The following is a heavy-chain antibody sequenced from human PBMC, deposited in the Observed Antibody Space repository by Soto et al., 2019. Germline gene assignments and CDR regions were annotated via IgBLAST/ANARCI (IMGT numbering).Heavy chain of an antibody. CDR3: AREGASGSHIGY. V-gene: IGHV1-69*01. CDR1: GCTFSSYA. CDR2: IIPIFGTA. Sequence: QVQLVQSGAEVKKPGSSVKVSCKASGCTFSSYAISWVRQAPGQGLEWMGGIIPIFGTANYAQKFQGRVTITADESTSTAHMELSSLRSEDTAVYYCAREGASGSHIGYWGQGTLVTVFS. D-gene: IGHD3-22*01. J-gene: IGHJ4*02.